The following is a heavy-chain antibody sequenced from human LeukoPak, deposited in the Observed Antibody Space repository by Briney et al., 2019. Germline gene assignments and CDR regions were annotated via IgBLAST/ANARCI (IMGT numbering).Heavy chain of an antibody. CDR1: GFTFSNYW. CDR2: IKEDESEK. Sequence: PGGSLRLSCAASGFTFSNYWMSWVRQAPGKGLVWVANIKEDESEKYYVVSVKGRFAVSRDNAKNSLYLQMNSLRAEDTAVYYCARGAVPAALYYFDCWGQGTLVTVSS. J-gene: IGHJ4*02. V-gene: IGHV3-7*04. D-gene: IGHD2-2*01. CDR3: ARGAVPAALYYFDC.